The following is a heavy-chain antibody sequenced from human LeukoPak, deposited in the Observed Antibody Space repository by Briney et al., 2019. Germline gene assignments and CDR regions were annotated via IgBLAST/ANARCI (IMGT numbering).Heavy chain of an antibody. J-gene: IGHJ4*02. CDR1: GFTFSSYA. CDR3: AEGEMATPERY. Sequence: GGSLRLSCAASGFTFSSYAMSWVRQAPGKGLEWVSAISGSGGSTYYADSVKGRFTISRDNSKNTLYLQMNSLRAEDTAVYYCAEGEMATPERYWGQGTLVTVSS. D-gene: IGHD5-24*01. V-gene: IGHV3-23*01. CDR2: ISGSGGST.